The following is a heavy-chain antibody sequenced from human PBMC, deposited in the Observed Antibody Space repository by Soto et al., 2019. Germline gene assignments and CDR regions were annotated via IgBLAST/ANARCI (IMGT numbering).Heavy chain of an antibody. CDR2: IYHSGST. CDR1: GGSISSSNW. CDR3: AGLHSITYYFDY. Sequence: QVQLQESGPGLVKPSGTLSLTCAVSGGSISSSNWWSWVRQPPGKGLEWIGEIYHSGSTNYNPSLQSRVRISVDKSQNQFSLKLSSVTAADTAVYYCAGLHSITYYFDYWGQGTLVTVSS. J-gene: IGHJ4*02. V-gene: IGHV4-4*02. D-gene: IGHD5-12*01.